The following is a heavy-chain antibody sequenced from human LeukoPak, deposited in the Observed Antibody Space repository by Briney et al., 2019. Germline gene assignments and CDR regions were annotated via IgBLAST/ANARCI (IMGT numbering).Heavy chain of an antibody. CDR2: IYHSGST. Sequence: SETLSLTCAVSGYSISSGYYWGWIRQPPGKGLEWIGSIYHSGSTYYNPSLKSRVTISVDTSKNQFSLKLSSVTAADTAVYYCARAPRVNCSGDSCPPDAFEIWGQGTMVTVSS. V-gene: IGHV4-38-2*01. CDR3: ARAPRVNCSGDSCPPDAFEI. J-gene: IGHJ3*02. CDR1: GYSISSGYY. D-gene: IGHD2-15*01.